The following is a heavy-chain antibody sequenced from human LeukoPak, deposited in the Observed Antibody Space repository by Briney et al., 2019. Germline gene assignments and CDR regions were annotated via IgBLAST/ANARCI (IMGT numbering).Heavy chain of an antibody. CDR3: ARARYETRIWPKSRYDYYHYMDV. Sequence: GASVKVSCKASGYAFTSYYMHWVRQAPGPGLEWMGIINPGVGSTSYAQKFQDRVTITRDTSASTAYMELSSLRSEDMAVYYCARARYETRIWPKSRYDYYHYMDVWGKGTTVTVSS. CDR2: INPGVGST. CDR1: GYAFTSYY. J-gene: IGHJ6*03. V-gene: IGHV1-46*01. D-gene: IGHD3-3*01.